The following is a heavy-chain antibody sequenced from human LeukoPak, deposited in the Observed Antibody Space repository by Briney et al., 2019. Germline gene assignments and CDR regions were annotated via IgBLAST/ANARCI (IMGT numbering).Heavy chain of an antibody. D-gene: IGHD6-13*01. J-gene: IGHJ4*02. CDR3: ASSVGIAATGTYDY. CDR1: GYTFSTYW. Sequence: GESLKISCKGSGYTFSTYWIGWVRQMPGKGLESMGIIYPSDSDTRYSPSFQGQVTISADKSISTAYLQWSSLKASDTAMYYCASSVGIAATGTYDYWGQGTLVTVSS. CDR2: IYPSDSDT. V-gene: IGHV5-51*01.